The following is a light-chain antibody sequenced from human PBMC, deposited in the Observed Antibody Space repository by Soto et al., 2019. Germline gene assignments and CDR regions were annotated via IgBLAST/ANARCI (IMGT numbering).Light chain of an antibody. CDR1: QSISSY. CDR2: AAS. J-gene: IGKJ2*01. Sequence: DIQMTQSPSSLSASVGDRVTITCRASQSISSYLNWYQQKPGKAPKLLIYAASSLQSGVPSRFSGSGSGTDFTLTNSSLQPEDFATYYCQQSYSTPPHTFGQGTKLEIK. CDR3: QQSYSTPPHT. V-gene: IGKV1-39*01.